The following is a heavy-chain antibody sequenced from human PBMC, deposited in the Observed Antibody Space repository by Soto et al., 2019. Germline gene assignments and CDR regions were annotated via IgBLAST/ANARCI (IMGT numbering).Heavy chain of an antibody. CDR1: GFTFSSYA. Sequence: VGSLRLSCAASGFTFSSYAMTWVRQAPGKGLEWVSAISGGGDNTYYADSVKGRLTISRDNSKNTMYLQMNSLRAEDTAVYYCASPKVTSSWSSDYWGQGTLVTVSS. CDR2: ISGGGDNT. J-gene: IGHJ4*02. D-gene: IGHD6-13*01. CDR3: ASPKVTSSWSSDY. V-gene: IGHV3-23*01.